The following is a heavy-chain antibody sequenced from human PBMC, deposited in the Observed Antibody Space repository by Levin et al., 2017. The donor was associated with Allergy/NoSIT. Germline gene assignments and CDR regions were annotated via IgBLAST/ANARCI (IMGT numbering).Heavy chain of an antibody. Sequence: PSETLSLTCVVSGGSIDRGGNSWSWVRQPPGKGLECIGYIYHDGSTYYNPSLKNRVTISVDRSKNLYSLKLSSVTAADTAVYYCVRLRGYYYGMDVWGRGTTVTVSS. CDR2: IYHDGST. CDR3: VRLRGYYYGMDV. CDR1: GGSIDRGGNS. D-gene: IGHD4-17*01. J-gene: IGHJ6*02. V-gene: IGHV4-30-2*01.